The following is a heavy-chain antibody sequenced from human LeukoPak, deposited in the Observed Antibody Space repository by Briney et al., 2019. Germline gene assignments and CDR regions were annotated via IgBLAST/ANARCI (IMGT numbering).Heavy chain of an antibody. J-gene: IGHJ4*02. V-gene: IGHV3-23*01. D-gene: IGHD1-26*01. CDR3: AKDRSGSSYGSFES. CDR2: ISGGGRST. CDR1: GFTFSSYA. Sequence: TGGSLRLSCAASGFTFSSYAMSWVRQAPGKGLEWVSAISGGGRSTFYADSVKGRFTISRDNSKNTLYLQMNSLRAEDTAVFYCAKDRSGSSYGSFESWGPGTLVTVSP.